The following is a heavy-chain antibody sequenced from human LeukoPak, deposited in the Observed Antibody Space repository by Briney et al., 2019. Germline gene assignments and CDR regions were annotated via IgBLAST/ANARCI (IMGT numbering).Heavy chain of an antibody. V-gene: IGHV1-69*13. CDR2: IIPIFGTA. D-gene: IGHD6-13*01. J-gene: IGHJ4*02. CDR3: ARDGYSSSWGFDY. CDR1: GGTLSSYA. Sequence: SVKVSCKASGGTLSSYAISWVRQAPGQGLEWMGGIIPIFGTANYAQKFQGRVTITADESTSTAYMELSSLRSEDTAVYYCARDGYSSSWGFDYWGQGTLVTVSS.